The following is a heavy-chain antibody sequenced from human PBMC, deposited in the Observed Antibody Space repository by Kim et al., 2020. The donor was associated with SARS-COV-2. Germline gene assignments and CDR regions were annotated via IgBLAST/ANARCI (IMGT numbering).Heavy chain of an antibody. J-gene: IGHJ4*02. V-gene: IGHV4-34*01. Sequence: SETLSLTCAVYGGSFSGYYWSWIRQPPGKGLEWIGEINHSGSTNYNPSLKSRVTISVDTSKNQFSLKLSSVTAADTAVYYCAGEYGDSRTTIDYWGQGTLVTVSS. CDR1: GGSFSGYY. D-gene: IGHD4-17*01. CDR3: AGEYGDSRTTIDY. CDR2: INHSGST.